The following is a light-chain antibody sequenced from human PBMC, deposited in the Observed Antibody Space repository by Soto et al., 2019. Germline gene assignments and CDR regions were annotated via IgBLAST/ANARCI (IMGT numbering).Light chain of an antibody. V-gene: IGKV3-11*01. Sequence: ESVLTQSPATLSLSPGEIATLYCRASQSVSSYLAWYQQKPGQAPRLLIYDASTSATGIPARFSGSGSGTKFTLTISRLEPDDVAVYYRQQRSDWPPLTFGGGTKVEIK. CDR3: QQRSDWPPLT. CDR2: DAS. J-gene: IGKJ4*01. CDR1: QSVSSY.